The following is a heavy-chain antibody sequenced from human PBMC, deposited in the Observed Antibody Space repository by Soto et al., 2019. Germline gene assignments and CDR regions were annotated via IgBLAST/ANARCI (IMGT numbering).Heavy chain of an antibody. Sequence: QPGGSLRLSCASSGFSFSAFSMNWVRQAPGKGLEWVSYISSTSNTIYYADSVKGRFTISRDNAQNTLYLQMNSLSDEDTAVYYCAREGGRHCSPTRCYNAFDIWGQGTMVTVSS. CDR3: AREGGRHCSPTRCYNAFDI. CDR2: ISSTSNTI. V-gene: IGHV3-48*02. CDR1: GFSFSAFS. J-gene: IGHJ3*02. D-gene: IGHD2-2*02.